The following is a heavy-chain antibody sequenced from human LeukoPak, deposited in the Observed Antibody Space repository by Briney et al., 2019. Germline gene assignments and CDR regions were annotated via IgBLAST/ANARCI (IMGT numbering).Heavy chain of an antibody. J-gene: IGHJ4*02. D-gene: IGHD3-22*01. V-gene: IGHV1-18*04. Sequence: GASVKVSCKASGYTFTSYAMHWVRQAPGQGLEWMGWIGAYNGNTNYPQNLQGRVTMTTDTSTSTAYMELRSLRSDDTAVYYCARDSYYDSSGYYYGALGFDYWGQGTLVTVSS. CDR3: ARDSYYDSSGYYYGALGFDY. CDR1: GYTFTSYA. CDR2: IGAYNGNT.